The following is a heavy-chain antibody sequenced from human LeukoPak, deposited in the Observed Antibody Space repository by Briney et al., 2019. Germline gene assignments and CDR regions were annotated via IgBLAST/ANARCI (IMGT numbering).Heavy chain of an antibody. CDR1: EFSVGSNY. CDR2: IYSGGST. D-gene: IGHD1-7*01. V-gene: IGHV3-66*02. CDR3: AKDWNWAIDY. Sequence: GGSLRLSCAASEFSVGSNYMTWVRQAPGKGLEWVSLIYSGGSTYYADSVKGRFTISRDNSKNTLFLQMNNLRVEDMAVFYCAKDWNWAIDYWGQGTLVTVSS. J-gene: IGHJ4*02.